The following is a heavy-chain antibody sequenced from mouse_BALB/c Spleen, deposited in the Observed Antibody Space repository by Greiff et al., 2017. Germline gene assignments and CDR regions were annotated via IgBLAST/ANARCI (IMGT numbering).Heavy chain of an antibody. CDR2: IDPANGNT. CDR1: GFNIKDTY. V-gene: IGHV14-3*02. CDR3: AREPLFDY. J-gene: IGHJ2*01. Sequence: EVKLQESGAELVKPGASVKLSCTASGFNIKDTYMHWVKQRPEQGLEWIGRIDPANGNTKYDPKFQGKATITADTSSNTAYLQLSSLTSEDTAVYYCAREPLFDYWGQGTTLTVSS.